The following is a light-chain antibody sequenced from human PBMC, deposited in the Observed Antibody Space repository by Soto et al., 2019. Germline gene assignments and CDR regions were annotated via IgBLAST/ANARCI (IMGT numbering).Light chain of an antibody. CDR1: QSISIY. CDR3: QQRSNWIT. Sequence: EIVLTQSPATPSLSPGERATLSCRASQSISIYVAWYQQKPGQAPRLLIYDASNRATGIPDRFSGSGSGTDFTLSISSLEPEDFAVYYCQQRSNWITFGQGTRLENK. CDR2: DAS. J-gene: IGKJ5*01. V-gene: IGKV3-11*01.